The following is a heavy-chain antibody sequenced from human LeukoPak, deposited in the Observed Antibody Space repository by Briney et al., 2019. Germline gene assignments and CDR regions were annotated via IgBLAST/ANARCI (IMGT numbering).Heavy chain of an antibody. D-gene: IGHD5-18*01. Sequence: ASVKVSCKASGGTFSSYAISWVRQAPGQGLEWMGGNIPIFGTANYAQKFQGRVTITTDESTSTAYMELSSLRSEDTAVYYCARAGADPSYGWMYYFDYWGQGTLVTVSS. CDR2: NIPIFGTA. V-gene: IGHV1-69*05. CDR1: GGTFSSYA. J-gene: IGHJ4*02. CDR3: ARAGADPSYGWMYYFDY.